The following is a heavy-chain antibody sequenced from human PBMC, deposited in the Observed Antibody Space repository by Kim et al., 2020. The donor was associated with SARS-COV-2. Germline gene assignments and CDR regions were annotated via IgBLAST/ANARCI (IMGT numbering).Heavy chain of an antibody. CDR1: GFTFSAYY. CDR2: ITKSSTTI. Sequence: GGSLRLSCATSGFTFSAYYMNWVRRAPGKGLEWLSFITKSSTTIYYANSVKGRFTISRDNAKNSLYLQMNRLRDEDTALYYCVRDRMRGAFAIWGPGTMVTVSS. D-gene: IGHD2-8*01. CDR3: VRDRMRGAFAI. J-gene: IGHJ3*02. V-gene: IGHV3-48*02.